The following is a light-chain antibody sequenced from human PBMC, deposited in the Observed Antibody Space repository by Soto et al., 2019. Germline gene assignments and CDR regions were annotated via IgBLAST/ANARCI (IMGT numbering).Light chain of an antibody. CDR1: QGIRND. CDR3: LPHSTYPLT. Sequence: DIQMTQFPSYLSASVGDRVTITCRASQGIRNDLGWYQQKPGKAPKRLIYAASSLQSGVPSRFRGSGSRTEFTLAISSPQPEDFATCYCLPHSTYPLTFGQGTKVEIK. CDR2: AAS. J-gene: IGKJ1*01. V-gene: IGKV1-17*01.